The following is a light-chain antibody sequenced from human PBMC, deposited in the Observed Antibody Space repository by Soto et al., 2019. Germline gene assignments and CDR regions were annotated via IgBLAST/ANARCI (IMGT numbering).Light chain of an antibody. CDR3: QQYSHLVT. CDR2: DAS. V-gene: IGKV1-33*01. J-gene: IGKJ5*01. CDR1: QDISNY. Sequence: DIQMTQSPSSLSASVGDRVTITCQASQDISNYLNWYQQELGEAPKLLIYDASNLETGVPSRFSGSGSGTDFTFTISSLQPEDIATYYCQQYSHLVTFGQGTRLEI.